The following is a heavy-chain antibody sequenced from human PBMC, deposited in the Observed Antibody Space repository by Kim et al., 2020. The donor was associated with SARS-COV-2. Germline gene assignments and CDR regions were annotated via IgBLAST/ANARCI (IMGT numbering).Heavy chain of an antibody. D-gene: IGHD2-21*01. CDR2: ISGGGDRT. CDR3: VKSGGDWGLVRFDY. V-gene: IGHV3-23*01. Sequence: GGSLRLSCEASGFTFSSYAMTWGRQAPGKGLEWISTISGGGDRTFYAASVKGRFNISRDNSKNTLYLQMNSLRVEDTALYYCVKSGGDWGLVRFDYWGQGILGAVSS. CDR1: GFTFSSYA. J-gene: IGHJ4*02.